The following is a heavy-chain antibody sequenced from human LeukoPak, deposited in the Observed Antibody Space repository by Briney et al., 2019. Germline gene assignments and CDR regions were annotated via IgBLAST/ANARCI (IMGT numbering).Heavy chain of an antibody. V-gene: IGHV1-69*01. D-gene: IGHD5-18*01. CDR3: ARGGYSYGYYYYGMDV. Sequence: SVKVSCKASGGTFSSYAISWVRQAPGQGLEWMGGIIPIFGTANYTQKFQGRVTITADESTSTAYMELSSLRSEDTAVYYCARGGYSYGYYYYGMDVWGKGTTVTVSS. CDR1: GGTFSSYA. J-gene: IGHJ6*04. CDR2: IIPIFGTA.